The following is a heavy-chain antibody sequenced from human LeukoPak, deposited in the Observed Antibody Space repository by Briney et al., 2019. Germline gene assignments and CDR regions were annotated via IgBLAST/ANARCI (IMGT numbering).Heavy chain of an antibody. Sequence: PGGSLRLSCAASGFTFRSCAMSWVRQAPGKGLEWVAAISGSGDSTYYPDSAKGRFTISRDNSKNTLYLQMNSLRAEDTAVYYCAKEFDSSGYFDDWGQGTLVTVSS. D-gene: IGHD3-22*01. J-gene: IGHJ4*02. CDR1: GFTFRSCA. V-gene: IGHV3-23*01. CDR3: AKEFDSSGYFDD. CDR2: ISGSGDST.